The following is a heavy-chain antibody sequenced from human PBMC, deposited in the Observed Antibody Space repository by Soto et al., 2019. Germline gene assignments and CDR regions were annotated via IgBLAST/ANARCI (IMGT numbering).Heavy chain of an antibody. V-gene: IGHV5-51*01. CDR2: IYPGDSDT. Sequence: GESLKISCKGSGYSFTSYWIGWVRQMPGKGLEWMGIIYPGDSDTRYSPSFQGQVTISADKSISTAYLQWSSLKASDTAMYYCARQRGSSWPEEAFDIWGQGTMVNVSS. CDR3: ARQRGSSWPEEAFDI. CDR1: GYSFTSYW. J-gene: IGHJ3*02. D-gene: IGHD6-13*01.